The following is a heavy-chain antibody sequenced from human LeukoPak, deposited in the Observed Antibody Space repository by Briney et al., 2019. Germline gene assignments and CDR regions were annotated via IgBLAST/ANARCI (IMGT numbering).Heavy chain of an antibody. CDR3: AKEVSGVL. V-gene: IGHV3-23*01. D-gene: IGHD1-26*01. CDR2: VRGSGGST. Sequence: GGSLRLSCAASGFTFRSYAMRWVRQAPGKGLEGVSAVRGSGGSTYYADSVKGRFTISRENSKKTLYLQMNSVRAEDTAVYYCAKEVSGVLWGQGTTVTVSS. CDR1: GFTFRSYA. J-gene: IGHJ6*02.